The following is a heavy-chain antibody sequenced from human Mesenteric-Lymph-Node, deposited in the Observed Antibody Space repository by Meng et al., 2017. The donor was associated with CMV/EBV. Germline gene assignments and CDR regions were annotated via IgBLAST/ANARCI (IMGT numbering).Heavy chain of an antibody. CDR2: INVVGSV. V-gene: IGHV3-66*01. CDR1: GFTFSSYN. D-gene: IGHD2-2*01. CDR3: ARGIGSTEDL. J-gene: IGHJ5*02. Sequence: GESLKISCAASGFTFSSYNMNWVRQAPGEGLEWVAFINVVGSVKHAESVKGRFAVVRDYSKNTVYLQMNYLRAEDTAVYYCARGIGSTEDLWGQGTLVTVSS.